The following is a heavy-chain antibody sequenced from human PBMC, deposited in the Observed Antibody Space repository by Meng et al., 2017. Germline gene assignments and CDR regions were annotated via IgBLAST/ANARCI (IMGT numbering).Heavy chain of an antibody. D-gene: IGHD6-25*01. J-gene: IGHJ4*02. CDR2: INPKSGDT. Sequence: GAEVKKPGASVKVAFKPSGYNFPDYYIHWVRRAPGQVLEWMGRINPKSGDTHYAQKFQARVTMTGDTSISTAYMELSGLRYDDTAMYYCASDEYISAAGKLFGDYWGQGTLVTVSS. V-gene: IGHV1-2*06. CDR1: GYNFPDYY. CDR3: ASDEYISAAGKLFGDY.